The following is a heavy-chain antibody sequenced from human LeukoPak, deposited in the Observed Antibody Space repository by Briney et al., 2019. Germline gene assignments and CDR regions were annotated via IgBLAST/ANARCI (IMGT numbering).Heavy chain of an antibody. Sequence: PSETLSLTCTVSGGSISSDTSHWGWIRQPPGKGLEWIGSIHYTGRTYYNPSLKSRVTISVDTSKNQFSLKLSSVTAADTAVYYCARGMTTVVIPFDYWGQGTLVTVSS. V-gene: IGHV4-39*07. CDR3: ARGMTTVVIPFDY. D-gene: IGHD4-23*01. J-gene: IGHJ4*02. CDR2: IHYTGRT. CDR1: GGSISSDTSH.